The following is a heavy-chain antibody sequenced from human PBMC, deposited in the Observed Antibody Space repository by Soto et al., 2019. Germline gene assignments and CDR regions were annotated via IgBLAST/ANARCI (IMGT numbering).Heavy chain of an antibody. CDR3: AKQWGLTPLFDY. CDR1: GFTFNTHG. D-gene: IGHD1-26*01. CDR2: ISKDGNDK. V-gene: IGHV3-30*18. J-gene: IGHJ4*02. Sequence: PGGSLRLSCAASGFTFNTHGMHWVRKVPGKGLEWVSVISKDGNDKYYADSVKGRFTISRDNSKNMLFLQMDSLRDEDTAVYYCAKQWGLTPLFDYWGQGTVVTVSS.